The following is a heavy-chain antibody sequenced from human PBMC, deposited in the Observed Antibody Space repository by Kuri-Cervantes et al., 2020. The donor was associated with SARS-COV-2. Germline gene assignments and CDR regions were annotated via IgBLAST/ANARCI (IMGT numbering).Heavy chain of an antibody. CDR3: ARDNRWGVYLTPFDY. CDR2: INPNSGGT. J-gene: IGHJ4*02. CDR1: GYTFTGYY. D-gene: IGHD6-13*01. V-gene: IGHV1-2*02. Sequence: ASVKVSCKASGYTFTGYYMHWVRQAPGQGLEWMGWINPNSGGTNYAQKFQGRVTMTRDTSISTAYMELGRLRSDDTAVYYCARDNRWGVYLTPFDYWGQGTLVTVSS.